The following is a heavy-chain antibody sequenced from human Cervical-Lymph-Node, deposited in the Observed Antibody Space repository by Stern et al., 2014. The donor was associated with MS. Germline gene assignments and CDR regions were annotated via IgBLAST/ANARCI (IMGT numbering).Heavy chain of an antibody. D-gene: IGHD2-21*02. Sequence: VQLVESGPGLVKPSETLSLTCTVSGGSISSYYLSWIRQPPGKGLEWIGYIYYIGTTNYNPSLKSRVTISVDTSKNQFSMKLSSVSVADTAVYYCARHGDSSFVYWGQGTLVTISS. CDR3: ARHGDSSFVY. CDR1: GGSISSYY. J-gene: IGHJ4*02. V-gene: IGHV4-59*08. CDR2: IYYIGTT.